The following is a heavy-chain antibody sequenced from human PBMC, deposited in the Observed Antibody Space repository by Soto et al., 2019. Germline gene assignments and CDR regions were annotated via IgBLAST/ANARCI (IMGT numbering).Heavy chain of an antibody. CDR3: ARDLETSLDY. V-gene: IGHV4-4*02. CDR1: GGSISSSNW. Sequence: QVQLQESGPGLVKPSGTLSLTCAVSGGSISSSNWWSWVRQPPGKGLEWIGEIYHSGSTNYNPSLKXXVXTXXDKSKNQFSLKLSSVTAADTAVYYCARDLETSLDYWGQGTLVTVSS. J-gene: IGHJ4*02. D-gene: IGHD3-3*01. CDR2: IYHSGST.